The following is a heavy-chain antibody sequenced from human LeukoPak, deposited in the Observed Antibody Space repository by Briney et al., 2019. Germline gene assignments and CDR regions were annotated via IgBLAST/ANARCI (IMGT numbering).Heavy chain of an antibody. D-gene: IGHD1-26*01. Sequence: ASVEVSCKASGYTFTGYYMHWVRQAPGQGLEWMGWINPNSGGTNYAQKFQGWVTMTRDTSISTAYMELSRLRSDDTAVYYCARGSTYSGSYLDYWGQGTLVTVSS. J-gene: IGHJ4*02. CDR1: GYTFTGYY. CDR3: ARGSTYSGSYLDY. V-gene: IGHV1-2*04. CDR2: INPNSGGT.